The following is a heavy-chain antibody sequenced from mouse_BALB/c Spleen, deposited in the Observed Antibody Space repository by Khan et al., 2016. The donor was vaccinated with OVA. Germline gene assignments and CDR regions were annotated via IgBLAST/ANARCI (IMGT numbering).Heavy chain of an antibody. J-gene: IGHJ3*01. CDR2: ISSGGSYT. V-gene: IGHV5-6*01. CDR3: ARLAYYYNSEGFAY. Sequence: DVQLVESGGDLVKPGGSLKLSCAASGFTFSTYGMSWVRQTPDKRLEWVATISSGGSYTYYPDNVKGRFTISRDNAKNTLYLQMSSLKSADTAMYYCARLAYYYNSEGFAYWGQGTLVTVSA. D-gene: IGHD1-1*01. CDR1: GFTFSTYG.